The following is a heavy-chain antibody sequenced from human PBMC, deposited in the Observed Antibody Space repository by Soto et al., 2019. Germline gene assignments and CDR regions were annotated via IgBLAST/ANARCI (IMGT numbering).Heavy chain of an antibody. J-gene: IGHJ6*02. V-gene: IGHV3-21*01. CDR1: GFTFSSYS. CDR3: VSWQKYYYYYGMDV. CDR2: ISSSSSYI. Sequence: EVQLVESGGGLVKPGGSLRLSCAASGFTFSSYSMNWVRKAPGKGLEWVSSISSSSSYIYYADSVKGRFTISRDNAKNSLYLQMNSLRAEDTAVYYCVSWQKYYYYYGMDVWGQGTTVTVSS. D-gene: IGHD5-12*01.